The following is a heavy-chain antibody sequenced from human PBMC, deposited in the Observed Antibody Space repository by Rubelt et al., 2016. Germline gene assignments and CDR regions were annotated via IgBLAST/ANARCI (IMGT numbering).Heavy chain of an antibody. V-gene: IGHV4-59*01. D-gene: IGHD6-13*01. CDR1: GGSISSYY. CDR3: ARGYGAGNSQLFDC. Sequence: QVQLQESGPGLVKPSETLSLTCTVSGGSISSYYWSWIRQPPGQGLEWIGYIYGSGSINYNPSLKSRVTMSLDTSNSQFSLKSISVTAADTAVYYCARGYGAGNSQLFDCWGQGTLVTVSS. J-gene: IGHJ4*02. CDR2: IYGSGSI.